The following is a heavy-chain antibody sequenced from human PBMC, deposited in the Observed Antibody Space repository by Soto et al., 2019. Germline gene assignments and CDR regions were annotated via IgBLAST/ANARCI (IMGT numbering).Heavy chain of an antibody. D-gene: IGHD3-3*01. CDR2: INHSGST. Sequence: PSETLSLTCAVYGGSFSGYYWSWIRQPPGKGLEWIGEINHSGSTNYNPSLKSRVTISVDTSKNQFSLKLSSVTAADTAVYYCARFLGFWSGEVYYFDYWGQGTLVTV. CDR3: ARFLGFWSGEVYYFDY. J-gene: IGHJ4*02. CDR1: GGSFSGYY. V-gene: IGHV4-34*01.